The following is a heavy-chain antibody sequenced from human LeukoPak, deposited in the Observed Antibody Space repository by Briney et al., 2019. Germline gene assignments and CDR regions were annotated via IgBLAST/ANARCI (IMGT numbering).Heavy chain of an antibody. Sequence: ESGGSLRLSCAASGFTFSAYAMSWVRQPTGKGLEWVSAIGTAGDTFYPGSVKGRFTISRENAKNSLYLQMNSLRAEDTAVYYCARQMTPHGNFDYWGQGTLVTVSS. CDR1: GFTFSAYA. J-gene: IGHJ4*02. V-gene: IGHV3-13*01. D-gene: IGHD1-26*01. CDR2: IGTAGDT. CDR3: ARQMTPHGNFDY.